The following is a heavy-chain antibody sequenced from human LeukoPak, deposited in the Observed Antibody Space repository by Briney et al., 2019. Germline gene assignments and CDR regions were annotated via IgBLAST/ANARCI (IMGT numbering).Heavy chain of an antibody. J-gene: IGHJ1*01. Sequence: ASVKVSCKVSGYTLSEISMHWVRQAPGKGLEWMGGFDPAEGETIYTQKFQGGVTLTEDTSTNTASLELSRLRSEDTAVYYCATDGRGHVITLTYGGRGSLVTAAS. CDR2: FDPAEGET. CDR1: GYTLSEIS. V-gene: IGHV1-24*01. D-gene: IGHD3-10*01. CDR3: ATDGRGHVITLTY.